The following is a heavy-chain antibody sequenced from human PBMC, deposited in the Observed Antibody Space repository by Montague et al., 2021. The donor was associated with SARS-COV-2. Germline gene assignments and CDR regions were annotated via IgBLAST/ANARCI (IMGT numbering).Heavy chain of an antibody. CDR1: GFTFDTYG. D-gene: IGHD3-10*01. V-gene: IGHV3-20*01. Sequence: XLRLSCAASGFTFDTYGMSWVRQVPGKGLEWVSGISRSGDRTAYGDSVKGRFTISRDNAKNSLYLQMNSLRAEDTAFYHCSRGGGMIRGVVDFWGQGILVSVSS. J-gene: IGHJ4*02. CDR2: ISRSGDRT. CDR3: SRGGGMIRGVVDF.